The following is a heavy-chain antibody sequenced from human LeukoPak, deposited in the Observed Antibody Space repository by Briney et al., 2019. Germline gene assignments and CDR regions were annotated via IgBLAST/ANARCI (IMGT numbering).Heavy chain of an antibody. J-gene: IGHJ4*02. D-gene: IGHD3-16*01. CDR1: GLTFSNVW. V-gene: IGHV3-15*01. CDR2: IKTKTEGGTT. CDR3: VTHGDYVWLNRYYFDY. Sequence: GGSLRLSCAASGLTFSNVWVSWVRQAPGMGLEWLGHIKTKTEGGTTEYAAPVRGRFTISRDDSENMVYLQITSLRIEDTAVYYCVTHGDYVWLNRYYFDYWGQGTLVTVSS.